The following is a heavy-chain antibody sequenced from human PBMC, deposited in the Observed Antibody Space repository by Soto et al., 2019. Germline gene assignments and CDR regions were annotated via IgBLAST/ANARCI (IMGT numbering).Heavy chain of an antibody. CDR2: FDPEDGET. J-gene: IGHJ6*03. D-gene: IGHD3-3*01. CDR3: ATYSDFWSGYVPSYYMDV. V-gene: IGHV1-24*01. CDR1: GYTLTELS. Sequence: ASVKGSCKVSGYTLTELSMHWVRQATGKGLEWMGGFDPEDGETIYAQKFQGRVTMTEDTSTDTAYMELSSLRSEDTAVYYCATYSDFWSGYVPSYYMDVWGKGTTVTVSS.